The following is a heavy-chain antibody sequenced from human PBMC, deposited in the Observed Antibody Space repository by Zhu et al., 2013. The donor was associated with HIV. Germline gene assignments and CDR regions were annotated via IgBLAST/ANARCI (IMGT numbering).Heavy chain of an antibody. V-gene: IGHV1-18*01. Sequence: QVQLVQSGAEVKKPGASVKVSCKASGYTFTSYGISWVRQAPGQGLEWMGWISAYNGNTNYAQKLQGRVTMTTDTSTSTAYMELRSLRSDDTAVYYCARVYYDYVWGSYNYFDYWGQGTLVTVSS. CDR1: GYTFTSYG. D-gene: IGHD3-16*01. J-gene: IGHJ4*02. CDR2: ISAYNGNT. CDR3: ARVYYDYVWGSYNYFDY.